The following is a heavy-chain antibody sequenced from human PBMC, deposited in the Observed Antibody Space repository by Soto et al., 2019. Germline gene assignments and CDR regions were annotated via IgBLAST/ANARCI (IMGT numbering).Heavy chain of an antibody. CDR1: GFTFSSYS. V-gene: IGHV3-21*01. CDR2: ISSSSSYI. D-gene: IGHD3-22*01. Sequence: EVQLVESGGGLVKPGGSLRLSCAASGFTFSSYSMNWVRQAPGKGLEWVSSISSSSSYIYYADSVKGRFTISRDNAKNSLYLQMNSLRAEDTAVYYCASAAYYYDTSGYYYWGQGILVTVSS. CDR3: ASAAYYYDTSGYYY. J-gene: IGHJ4*02.